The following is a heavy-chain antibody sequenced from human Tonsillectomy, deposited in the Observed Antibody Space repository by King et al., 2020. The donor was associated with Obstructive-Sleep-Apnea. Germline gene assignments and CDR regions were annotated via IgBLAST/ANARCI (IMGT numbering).Heavy chain of an antibody. D-gene: IGHD6-25*01. V-gene: IGHV3-74*01. CDR1: GFSFSTYW. CDR3: ARSRSGFDY. CDR2: INSDESTR. J-gene: IGHJ4*02. Sequence: VQLQESGGGLVQPGGSLRLSYAASGFSFSTYWMHWVRQAPGKGLVWVSRINSDESTRDYADSVKGRFTISRDNAKNTLYLQMNSLRAEDTAVYYCARSRSGFDYWGQGTLVIVSS.